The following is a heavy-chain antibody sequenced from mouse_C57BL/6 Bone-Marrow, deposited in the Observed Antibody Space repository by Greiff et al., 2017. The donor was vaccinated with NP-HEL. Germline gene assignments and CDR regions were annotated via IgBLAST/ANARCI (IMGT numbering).Heavy chain of an antibody. CDR2: IRNKANNHAT. CDR1: GFTFSDAW. CDR3: TPIYYGDAFAY. D-gene: IGHD2-13*01. V-gene: IGHV6-6*01. Sequence: EVKLQESGGGLVQPGGSMKLSCAASGFTFSDAWMDWVRQSPEKGLEWVAEIRNKANNHATYYAESVKGRFTISSDDAKSIFYLQMNSLRAEDTGIYYCTPIYYGDAFAYWGQGTLVTVSA. J-gene: IGHJ3*01.